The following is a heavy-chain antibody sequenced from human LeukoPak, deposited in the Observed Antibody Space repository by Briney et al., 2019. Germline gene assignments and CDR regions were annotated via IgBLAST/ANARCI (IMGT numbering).Heavy chain of an antibody. CDR2: ISGSGGST. V-gene: IGHV3-23*01. D-gene: IGHD3-16*02. Sequence: GGSLRLSCAASGFTFSSYSMNWVRQAPGKGLEWVSAISGSGGSTYYADSVKGRFTISRDNFKNTVFLQLNSLRPEDTAVYYCAKHGDNVWGSFRFGLDYWGQGTLVTVSS. CDR3: AKHGDNVWGSFRFGLDY. J-gene: IGHJ4*02. CDR1: GFTFSSYS.